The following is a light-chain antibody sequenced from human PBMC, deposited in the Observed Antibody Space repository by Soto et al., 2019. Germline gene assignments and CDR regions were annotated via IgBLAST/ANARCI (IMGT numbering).Light chain of an antibody. J-gene: IGKJ1*01. CDR1: QSVGTR. CDR2: DAS. CDR3: QQRSNWPPWT. V-gene: IGKV3-11*01. Sequence: EILLTQSPDTLSLSPGARAPLSCRAAQSVGTRLAWYQHKTGQAPRLLIYDASNRATGIPARFSGSGSGTDFTLTISSLEPEDFAVYYCQQRSNWPPWTFGQGTKVDIK.